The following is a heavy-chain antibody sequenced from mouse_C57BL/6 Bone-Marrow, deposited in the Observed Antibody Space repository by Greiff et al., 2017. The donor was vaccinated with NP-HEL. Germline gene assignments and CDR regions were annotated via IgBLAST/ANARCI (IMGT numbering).Heavy chain of an antibody. Sequence: VQLKQSGPVLVKPGASVIMSCKASGYTFTDYYMNWVKQSHGKSLEWIGVINPYNGGTSYNQKFKGKATLTVDKSSSTAYMELNSLTSEDSAVYYCASYYYGSSYYFDYWGQGTTLTVSS. CDR2: INPYNGGT. CDR3: ASYYYGSSYYFDY. J-gene: IGHJ2*01. D-gene: IGHD1-1*01. V-gene: IGHV1-19*01. CDR1: GYTFTDYY.